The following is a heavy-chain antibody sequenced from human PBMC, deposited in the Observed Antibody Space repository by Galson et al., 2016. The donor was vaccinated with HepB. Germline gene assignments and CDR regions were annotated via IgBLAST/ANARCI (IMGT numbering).Heavy chain of an antibody. CDR3: TSPAAVRGAYYQFDY. CDR1: GGSISSSSYY. D-gene: IGHD1-26*01. J-gene: IGHJ4*02. V-gene: IGHV4-39*01. Sequence: ETLSLTCTVSGGSISSSSYYWGWIRQPPGKGLEWIESIYYTGSTYYNPSLKSRVTLSLDPSRNQFSLKLSSVPAADTAVYYCTSPAAVRGAYYQFDYWGQGTLVTVSS. CDR2: IYYTGST.